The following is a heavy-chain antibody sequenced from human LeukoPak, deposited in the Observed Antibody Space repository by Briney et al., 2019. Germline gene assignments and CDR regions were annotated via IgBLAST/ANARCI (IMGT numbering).Heavy chain of an antibody. Sequence: PSETLSLTCTVSGASISSYYWSWIRQPPGKGLEWIGYIYYSGSTSYNPSLKSRVTMSVDTSKNQFSLKLSSVTAADTAVYYCAGGGYFDSSPTDYWGQGTLVTVSS. D-gene: IGHD3-22*01. V-gene: IGHV4-59*01. CDR2: IYYSGST. J-gene: IGHJ4*02. CDR1: GASISSYY. CDR3: AGGGYFDSSPTDY.